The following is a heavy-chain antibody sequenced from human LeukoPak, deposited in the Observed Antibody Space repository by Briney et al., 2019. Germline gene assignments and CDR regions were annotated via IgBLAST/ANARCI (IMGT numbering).Heavy chain of an antibody. CDR2: IIPIFGTA. CDR1: RGTFSSYA. J-gene: IGHJ4*02. CDR3: ATDYYGSGSYLDY. D-gene: IGHD3-10*01. Sequence: SVKVSCKASRGTFSSYAISWVRQAPGQGLEWMGGIIPIFGTANYAQKFQGRVTITADESTSTAYMELSSLRSEDMAVYYCATDYYGSGSYLDYWGQGTLVTVSS. V-gene: IGHV1-69*01.